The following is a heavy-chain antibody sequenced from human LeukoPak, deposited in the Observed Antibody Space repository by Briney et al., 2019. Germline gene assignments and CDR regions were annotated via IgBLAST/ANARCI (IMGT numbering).Heavy chain of an antibody. CDR1: GFTFSSYG. Sequence: GGSLRLSCAASGFTFSSYGMTWVRQAPGKGLEWVGRIKSKTDGGTTDYAAPVKGRFTISRDDSKNTLYLQMNSLKTEDTAVYYCTSVVVAATSYWGQGTLVTVSS. J-gene: IGHJ4*02. V-gene: IGHV3-15*01. D-gene: IGHD2-15*01. CDR3: TSVVVAATSY. CDR2: IKSKTDGGTT.